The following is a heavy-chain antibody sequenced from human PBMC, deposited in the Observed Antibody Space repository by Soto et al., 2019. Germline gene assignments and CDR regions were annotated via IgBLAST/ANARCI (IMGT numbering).Heavy chain of an antibody. CDR2: INHSGST. V-gene: IGHV4-34*01. D-gene: IGHD3-10*01. Sequence: SETLSLTCAFYVVSFSGYYWSCIRHPPGKWLEWIGEINHSGSTNYNPSLKSRVTISVDTSKNQFSLKLSSVTAADTAVYYCARVGKGYGSGYHYYYYGMEVWGQGTTVTVS. CDR1: VVSFSGYY. CDR3: ARVGKGYGSGYHYYYYGMEV. J-gene: IGHJ6*01.